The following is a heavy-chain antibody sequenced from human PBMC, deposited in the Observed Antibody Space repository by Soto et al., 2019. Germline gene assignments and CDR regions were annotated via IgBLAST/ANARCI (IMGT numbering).Heavy chain of an antibody. CDR3: ARVFPFHYYGSGSYEYYGMDV. V-gene: IGHV1-18*01. CDR2: ISAYNGNT. CDR1: GYTFTSYG. J-gene: IGHJ6*02. D-gene: IGHD3-10*01. Sequence: AAVKVSCKASGYTFTSYGISGVRQAPGKGLEGVGWISAYNGNTNYAQKLQGRVTMTTDTSTSTAYMELRSLRSDDTAVYYCARVFPFHYYGSGSYEYYGMDVWGQGTTVTVSS.